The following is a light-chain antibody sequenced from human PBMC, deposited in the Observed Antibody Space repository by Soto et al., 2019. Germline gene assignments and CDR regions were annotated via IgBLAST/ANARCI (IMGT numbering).Light chain of an antibody. V-gene: IGKV1-12*01. CDR2: KVS. J-gene: IGKJ4*01. Sequence: DIQMTQSPSSVSASVGDRVTITCRANQDINSWLAWYQQKPGLAPKLLIYKVSSLQGGVPSRFSGSRSGTDFTLTISSLQPEDFAIYFCQQGKSFPLTFGGGTKVDI. CDR1: QDINSW. CDR3: QQGKSFPLT.